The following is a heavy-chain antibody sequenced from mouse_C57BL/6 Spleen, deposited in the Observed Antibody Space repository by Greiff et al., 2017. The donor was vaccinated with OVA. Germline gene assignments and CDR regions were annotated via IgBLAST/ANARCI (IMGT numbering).Heavy chain of an antibody. CDR3: ARYNYDDDAFDY. J-gene: IGHJ2*01. V-gene: IGHV7-3*01. CDR1: GFTFTDYY. CDR2: IRNKANGYTT. Sequence: EVKLMESGGGLVQPGGSLSLSCAASGFTFTDYYMSWVRQPPGKALEWLGFIRNKANGYTTEYSASVKGRFTISRDNSPSILYLQMNALRAEDSATYYCARYNYDDDAFDYRGQGTTLTVSS. D-gene: IGHD2-4*01.